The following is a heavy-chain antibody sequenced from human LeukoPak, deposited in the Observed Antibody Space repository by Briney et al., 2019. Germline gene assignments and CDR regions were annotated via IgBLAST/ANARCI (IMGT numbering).Heavy chain of an antibody. V-gene: IGHV3-9*03. D-gene: IGHD3-10*02. Sequence: LAGGSLRLSCAASGFTFSNYDMHWVRQAPGKGLEWVSGISWDSGSIGYVDSVKGRFTISRDNAKNSLYLQMNSLRAEDMALYYCAKDTVPYTFNAFDIWGQGTMVTVSS. CDR1: GFTFSNYD. CDR2: ISWDSGSI. J-gene: IGHJ3*02. CDR3: AKDTVPYTFNAFDI.